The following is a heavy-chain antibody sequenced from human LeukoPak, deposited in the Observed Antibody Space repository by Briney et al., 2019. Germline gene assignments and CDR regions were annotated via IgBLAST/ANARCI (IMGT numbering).Heavy chain of an antibody. CDR1: GFTFSSYS. Sequence: GGSLRLSCAASGFTFSSYSMNWVRQAPGKGLEWVSAISGSGDTTYHADSVKGRFTISRDNSKNTLYLQMNSLRAEDTAVYHCAKDGAAAGFNWFDPWGQGTLVTVSS. J-gene: IGHJ5*02. V-gene: IGHV3-23*01. D-gene: IGHD6-13*01. CDR3: AKDGAAAGFNWFDP. CDR2: ISGSGDTT.